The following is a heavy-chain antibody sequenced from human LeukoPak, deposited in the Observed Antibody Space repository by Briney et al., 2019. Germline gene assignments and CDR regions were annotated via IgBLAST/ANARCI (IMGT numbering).Heavy chain of an antibody. CDR2: IIPIFGSA. D-gene: IGHD3-3*01. V-gene: IGHV1-69*01. CDR1: GGTFSSYA. CDR3: ATSIRFLEWLPPSGYMDV. J-gene: IGHJ6*03. Sequence: SVKVSCKASGGTFSSYAISWVRQAPGQGLEWMGGIIPIFGSANYAQKFQGRVTITADESTSTAYMEVSSLRSEDTAVYYCATSIRFLEWLPPSGYMDVWGKGTTVTVSS.